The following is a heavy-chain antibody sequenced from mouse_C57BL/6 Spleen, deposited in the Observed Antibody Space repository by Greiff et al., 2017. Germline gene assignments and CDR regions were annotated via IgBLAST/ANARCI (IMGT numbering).Heavy chain of an antibody. J-gene: IGHJ1*03. Sequence: QVQLQQSGAELVKPGASVKLSCTASGYTFTEYTIPWVKQRSGQGLEWIGWFYPGSGSIKYNEKFKDKATLTADKSSSTVEMELSRLTSEDSAVYFCARHEECDGYSDWYFDVWGTGTTVTVSS. D-gene: IGHD2-3*01. V-gene: IGHV1-62-2*01. CDR3: ARHEECDGYSDWYFDV. CDR1: GYTFTEYT. CDR2: FYPGSGSI.